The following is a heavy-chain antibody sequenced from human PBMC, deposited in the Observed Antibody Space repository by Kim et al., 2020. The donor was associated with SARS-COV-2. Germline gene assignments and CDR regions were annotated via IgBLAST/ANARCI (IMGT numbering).Heavy chain of an antibody. CDR2: IYYSGST. CDR1: GGSISSGGYY. V-gene: IGHV4-31*03. Sequence: SETLSLTCTVSGGSISSGGYYWSWIRQHPGKGLEWIGYIYYSGSTYYNPSLKSRVTISVDTSKNQFSLKLSSVTAADTAVYYCARGNRRSTTNYFDYWGHGTLLTVSS. CDR3: ARGNRRSTTNYFDY. J-gene: IGHJ4*03.